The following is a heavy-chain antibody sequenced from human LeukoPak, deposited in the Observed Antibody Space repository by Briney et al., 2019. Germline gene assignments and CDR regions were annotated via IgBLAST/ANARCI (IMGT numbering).Heavy chain of an antibody. CDR2: INHSGST. D-gene: IGHD6-19*01. J-gene: IGHJ4*02. CDR1: GGSISSSRYY. Sequence: PSETLSLTCTVSGGSISSSRYYWGWIRQPPGKGLEWIGEINHSGSTNYNPSLKSRVTISVDTSKNQFSLKLSSVTAADTAVYYCARGLGIAVAGTYFDYWGQGTLVTVSS. CDR3: ARGLGIAVAGTYFDY. V-gene: IGHV4-39*07.